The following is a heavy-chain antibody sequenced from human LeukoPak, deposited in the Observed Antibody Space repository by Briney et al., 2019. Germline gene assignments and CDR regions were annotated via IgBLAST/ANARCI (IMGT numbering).Heavy chain of an antibody. V-gene: IGHV4-34*01. J-gene: IGHJ5*02. D-gene: IGHD3-10*02. CDR3: ARQLMFGDHWGWFDP. CDR1: GGSFSGYY. CDR2: INHSGST. Sequence: PSETLSLTCAVYGGSFSGYYWSWIRQPPGKGLEWIGEINHSGSTNYNPSLKSRVTISVDTSKNQFSLKLSSVTAADTAVYYCARQLMFGDHWGWFDPWGQGTLVTVSS.